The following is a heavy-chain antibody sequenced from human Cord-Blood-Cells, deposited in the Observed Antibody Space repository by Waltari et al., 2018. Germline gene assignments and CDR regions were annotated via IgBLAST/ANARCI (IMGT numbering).Heavy chain of an antibody. CDR3: ARQYYDSSGYYPFDY. J-gene: IGHJ4*02. V-gene: IGHV4-39*01. CDR2: IYYSGST. D-gene: IGHD3-22*01. CDR1: GGSISSSSYY. Sequence: QLQLQESGPGLVKPSEPLSLTCTVSGGSISSSSYYWGWIRQPPGKGLEWIGSIYYSGSTYYNPSLKSRVTISVDTSKNQFSLKLSSVTAADTAVYYCARQYYDSSGYYPFDYWGQGTLVTVSS.